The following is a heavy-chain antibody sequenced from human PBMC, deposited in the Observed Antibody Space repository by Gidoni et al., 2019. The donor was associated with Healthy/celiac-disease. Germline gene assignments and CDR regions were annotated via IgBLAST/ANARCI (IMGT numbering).Heavy chain of an antibody. CDR3: ARDRSMDAFDI. V-gene: IGHV3-74*01. CDR2: INSDGSRT. Sequence: EVKLVESGGGLVQPGGSLRPSCAASGFTFSSYWMHWVRPAPGKGLVWVSRINSDGSRTSYADSVKGRFTISRDNAKNTLYLQMNSLRAEDTAVYYCARDRSMDAFDIWGQGTMVTVSS. J-gene: IGHJ3*02. CDR1: GFTFSSYW.